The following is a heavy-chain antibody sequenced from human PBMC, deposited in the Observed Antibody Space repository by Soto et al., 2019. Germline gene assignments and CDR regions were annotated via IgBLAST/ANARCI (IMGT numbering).Heavy chain of an antibody. D-gene: IGHD3-10*01. J-gene: IGHJ4*02. V-gene: IGHV1-69*12. CDR2: IIPIFGTA. CDR1: GGTFSTYA. CDR3: ARNYYGSGSYYIDY. Sequence: QVQLVQSGAEVKKPGSSVKVSCKASGGTFSTYAISWVRQAPGQGLEWMGGIIPIFGTADYAQKLQGRVTIAADDSTSTAYMELSSLRSEDTAVYYCARNYYGSGSYYIDYWGQGTLVTVSS.